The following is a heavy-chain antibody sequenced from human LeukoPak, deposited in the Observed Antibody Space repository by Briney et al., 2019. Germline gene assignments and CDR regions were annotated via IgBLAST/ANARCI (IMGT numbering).Heavy chain of an antibody. D-gene: IGHD5-12*01. J-gene: IGHJ5*02. CDR1: GFSVSGNY. V-gene: IGHV3-53*01. CDR3: AKDPRGPNWFDP. Sequence: GGSLRLSCAGTGFSVSGNYMAWVRQAPGKGLEWVSTIYGGGSTYYADSVKGRFTISRDNSKNTLYLQMNSLRAEDTAVYYCAKDPRGPNWFDPWGQGTLVTVSS. CDR2: IYGGGST.